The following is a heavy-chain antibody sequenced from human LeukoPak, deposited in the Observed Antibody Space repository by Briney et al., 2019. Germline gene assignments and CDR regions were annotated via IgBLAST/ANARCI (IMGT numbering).Heavy chain of an antibody. D-gene: IGHD3-3*01. V-gene: IGHV4-61*02. CDR2: IYTSGST. Sequence: KTSETLSLTCTVSGGSISSGSYYWSWIRQPAGKGLEWIVRIYTSGSTNYNPSLKSRVTISVDTSKNQFSLKLSSVTAADTAVYYCARDVSADYDFWSGYPKNWFDPWGQGTLVTVSS. CDR1: GGSISSGSYY. J-gene: IGHJ5*02. CDR3: ARDVSADYDFWSGYPKNWFDP.